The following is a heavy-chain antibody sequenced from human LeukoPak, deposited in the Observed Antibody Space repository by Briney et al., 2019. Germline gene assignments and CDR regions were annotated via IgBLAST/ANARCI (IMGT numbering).Heavy chain of an antibody. D-gene: IGHD1-1*01. J-gene: IGHJ4*02. Sequence: GGSLRLSCAASGFVVSSYYMSWVRQAPGKGLEWVANIKEDGSEKYYVDSMEGRFTVSRDNAKNSLYLQMDSLRAEDTAVYYCARGGTFVSDYWGQGTLVTVSS. CDR1: GFVVSSYY. V-gene: IGHV3-7*01. CDR3: ARGGTFVSDY. CDR2: IKEDGSEK.